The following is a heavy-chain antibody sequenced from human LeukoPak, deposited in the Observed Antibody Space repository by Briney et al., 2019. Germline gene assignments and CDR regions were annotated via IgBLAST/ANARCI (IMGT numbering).Heavy chain of an antibody. V-gene: IGHV1-69*05. J-gene: IGHJ6*03. D-gene: IGHD1-26*01. Sequence: SVKVSCKASGGTFSGYAISWVRQAPGQGLEWMGGIIPIFGTANYAQKFQGRVTITTDESTSTAYMELSSLRSEDTAVYYCARVRRATFGYYYYYMDVWGKGTTVTVSS. CDR3: ARVRRATFGYYYYYMDV. CDR1: GGTFSGYA. CDR2: IIPIFGTA.